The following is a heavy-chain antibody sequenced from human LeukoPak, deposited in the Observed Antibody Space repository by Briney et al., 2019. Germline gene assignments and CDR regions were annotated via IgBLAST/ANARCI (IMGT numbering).Heavy chain of an antibody. J-gene: IGHJ4*02. CDR3: ARERYYDILTGYR. Sequence: PGGSLRLSCAASGFTFSSYAMHWVRQAPGKGLEWVAVISYDGSNKYYADSVKGRFTISRDNSKNTLYLQMNSLRAEDTAVYYCARERYYDILTGYRWGQGTLVTVSS. V-gene: IGHV3-30*04. CDR2: ISYDGSNK. D-gene: IGHD3-9*01. CDR1: GFTFSSYA.